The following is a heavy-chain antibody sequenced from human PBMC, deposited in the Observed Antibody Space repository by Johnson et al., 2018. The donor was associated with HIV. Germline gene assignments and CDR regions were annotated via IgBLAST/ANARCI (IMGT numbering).Heavy chain of an antibody. CDR3: AKERGWERPCSDAFDI. J-gene: IGHJ3*02. V-gene: IGHV3-74*01. Sequence: VQLVESGGGLIQPGGSLRLSCAASGFTVSASSMIWVRQAPGEGLKWVSRSNSDGSSTSYADSVKGRFTISRDKAKNTLHLQMNSLRAEDTAVYYCAKERGWERPCSDAFDIWGHGTMVTVSS. CDR1: GFTVSASS. CDR2: SNSDGSST. D-gene: IGHD1-26*01.